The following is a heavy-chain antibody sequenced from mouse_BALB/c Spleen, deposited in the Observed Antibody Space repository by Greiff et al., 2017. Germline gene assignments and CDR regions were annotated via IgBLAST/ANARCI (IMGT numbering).Heavy chain of an antibody. Sequence: EVQRVESGGGLVKPGGSLKLSCAASGFTFSSYAMSWVSQSPEQRLEWVAEISSGGSYTYYPDTVTGRFTISRDNAKNTLYLEMSSLRSEDTAMYYCARVYYGSSKAMDDWGEGTSVTVAS. CDR2: ISSGGSYT. CDR1: GFTFSSYA. V-gene: IGHV5-9-4*01. CDR3: ARVYYGSSKAMDD. D-gene: IGHD1-1*01. J-gene: IGHJ4*01.